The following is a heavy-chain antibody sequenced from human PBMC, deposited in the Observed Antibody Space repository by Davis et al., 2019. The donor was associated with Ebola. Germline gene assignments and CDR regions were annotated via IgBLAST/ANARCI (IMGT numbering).Heavy chain of an antibody. D-gene: IGHD6-19*01. CDR1: GFTFNYYS. CDR2: ISSSSSPI. V-gene: IGHV3-48*02. J-gene: IGHJ4*02. CDR3: ARSAGERYTSGWYEFDY. Sequence: GESLKISCAASGFTFNYYSMNWVRQAPGKGLEWVSYISSSSSPIYYADSVKGRFTISRDNAKNSLYLQMNSLRDEDTAVYYCARSAGERYTSGWYEFDYWGQGTLVTVSS.